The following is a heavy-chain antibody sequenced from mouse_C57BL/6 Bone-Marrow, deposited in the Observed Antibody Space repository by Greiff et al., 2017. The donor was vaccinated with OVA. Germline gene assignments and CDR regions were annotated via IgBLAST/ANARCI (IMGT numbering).Heavy chain of an antibody. CDR2: IDPENGDT. V-gene: IGHV14-4*01. J-gene: IGHJ3*01. Sequence: VQLKESGAELVRPGASVKLSCTASGFNITDDYMHWVKQRPEQGLEWIGWIDPENGDTEYDSKFQGKATITADTSSNTAYLQLSSLTSEDTAVYYCTTGYDGYCSFAYWGQGTLVTVSA. D-gene: IGHD2-3*01. CDR3: TTGYDGYCSFAY. CDR1: GFNITDDY.